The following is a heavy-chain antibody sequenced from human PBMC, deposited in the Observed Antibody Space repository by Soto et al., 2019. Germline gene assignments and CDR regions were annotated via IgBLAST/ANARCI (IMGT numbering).Heavy chain of an antibody. CDR2: INPSGGST. CDR3: ARDKVSGVVSGTGHYYGMDV. D-gene: IGHD3-9*01. CDR1: GYTFTSYY. V-gene: IGHV1-46*01. J-gene: IGHJ6*02. Sequence: GASVKVSCKASGYTFTSYYMHWVRQAPGQGLEWMGIINPSGGSTSYAQKFQGRVTMTRDTSTSTVYMELSSLRSEDTAVYYCARDKVSGVVSGTGHYYGMDVWGQGTTVTVSS.